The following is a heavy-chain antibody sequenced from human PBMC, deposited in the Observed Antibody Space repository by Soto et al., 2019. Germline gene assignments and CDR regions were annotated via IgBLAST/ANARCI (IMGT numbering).Heavy chain of an antibody. CDR1: GYRFTSYW. CDR3: ARHSDFVVVVAAIDY. CDR2: IYPGDSDT. Sequence: GESLKISCKGSGYRFTSYWIGWVRQMPGIGLEWMGIIYPGDSDTRYSPSFQGQVTVSADKSTSTAYLQWSSLKASDTAMYYCARHSDFVVVVAAIDYWGQGTLVTVSS. J-gene: IGHJ4*02. D-gene: IGHD2-15*01. V-gene: IGHV5-51*01.